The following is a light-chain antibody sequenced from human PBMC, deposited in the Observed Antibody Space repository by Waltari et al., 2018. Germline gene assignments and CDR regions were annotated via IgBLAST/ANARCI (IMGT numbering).Light chain of an antibody. CDR2: EVS. CDR1: SSDVGSYDI. V-gene: IGLV2-23*02. J-gene: IGLJ1*01. Sequence: QSALTQPASVSGSPGQSITIPCTGTSSDVGSYDIVSWYQQHPGRAPKLVIFEVSKRPSGVSNRFSGSKSGNTASLTISGLQAEDEADYYCCSYGGSRSVFGSGTKVTVL. CDR3: CSYGGSRSV.